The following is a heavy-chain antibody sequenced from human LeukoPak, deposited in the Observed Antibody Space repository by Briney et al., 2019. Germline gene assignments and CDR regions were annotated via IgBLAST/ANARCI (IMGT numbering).Heavy chain of an antibody. D-gene: IGHD3-22*01. V-gene: IGHV1-69*05. CDR1: GGTFSSYA. CDR3: ARDGYYDSSGSLNPRDY. J-gene: IGHJ4*02. CDR2: IIPIFGTA. Sequence: SVKVSCKASGGTFSSYAISWVRQAPGQGLEWMGGIIPIFGTANYAQKFQGRVTITTDESTSTAYMELSSLRSEDTAVYYCARDGYYDSSGSLNPRDYWGQGTPVTVSS.